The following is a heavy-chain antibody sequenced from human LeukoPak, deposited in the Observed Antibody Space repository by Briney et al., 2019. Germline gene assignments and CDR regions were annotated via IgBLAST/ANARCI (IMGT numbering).Heavy chain of an antibody. J-gene: IGHJ6*03. CDR2: INPNSGGT. CDR1: GYTFTCHY. V-gene: IGHV1-2*02. CDR3: ATGRGYSYGYESEDFYYMDV. D-gene: IGHD5-18*01. Sequence: ASVKVSCKASGYTFTCHYMHWVRQAPGQGLEWMGWINPNSGGTNYAQRFQGRVTMTRDTSITTAYMELSRLTSDDTAVYYCATGRGYSYGYESEDFYYMDVWGKGTTVTVSS.